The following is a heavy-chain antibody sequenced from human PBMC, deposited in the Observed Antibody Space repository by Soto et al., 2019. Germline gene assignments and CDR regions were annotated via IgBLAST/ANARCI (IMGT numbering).Heavy chain of an antibody. J-gene: IGHJ4*02. Sequence: QVQLQQWGAGLLKPSETLSLTCAVYGGSFSGYYWTWIRQPPGTGLEWIGEINHSGSTNYNPSLKSRVTISVDTSKNQFSLKLTSVTGAETAVYYCARDKITGLFDYWGQGTLVTVSS. CDR2: INHSGST. CDR3: ARDKITGLFDY. V-gene: IGHV4-34*01. CDR1: GGSFSGYY. D-gene: IGHD2-8*02.